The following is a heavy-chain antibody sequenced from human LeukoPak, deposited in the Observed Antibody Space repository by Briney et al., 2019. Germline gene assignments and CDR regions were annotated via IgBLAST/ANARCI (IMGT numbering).Heavy chain of an antibody. J-gene: IGHJ4*02. Sequence: SETLSLTCTVSGGSISSSSYYWGWIRQPPGKGLEWIGSIYYSGSTYYNPSLKSRVTISVDTSKNQFSLKLSSVTAADTAVYYCARSTMGATSFDYWGQGTLVTVSS. CDR2: IYYSGST. CDR1: GGSISSSSYY. V-gene: IGHV4-39*07. CDR3: ARSTMGATSFDY. D-gene: IGHD1-26*01.